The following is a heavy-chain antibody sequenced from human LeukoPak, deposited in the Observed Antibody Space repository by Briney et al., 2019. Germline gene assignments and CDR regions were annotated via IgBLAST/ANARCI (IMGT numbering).Heavy chain of an antibody. CDR2: IIPIFGTA. CDR1: GGTFGSYA. D-gene: IGHD2-2*01. J-gene: IGHJ4*02. Sequence: GASVKVSCKASGGTFGSYAISWVRQAPGQGLEWMGGIIPIFGTANYAQKFQGGVTITADESTSTAYMELSSLRSEDTAVYYCASTGIGYCSSTSCLPFDYWGQGTLVTVSS. CDR3: ASTGIGYCSSTSCLPFDY. V-gene: IGHV1-69*01.